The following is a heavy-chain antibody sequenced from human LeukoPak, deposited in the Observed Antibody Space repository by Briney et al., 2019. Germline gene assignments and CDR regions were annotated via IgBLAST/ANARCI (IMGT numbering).Heavy chain of an antibody. CDR2: ISGGTT. Sequence: GGSLRLSCTAPGFTFGDYLMSWFRQAPGKGLEWIGFISGGTTEYAASVKGRFTISRDDSTSIAYLQMNSLTTEDTAMYYCSRGSSWLSVYWGQGTLVTVSS. J-gene: IGHJ4*02. V-gene: IGHV3-49*03. D-gene: IGHD2-15*01. CDR3: SRGSSWLSVY. CDR1: GFTFGDYL.